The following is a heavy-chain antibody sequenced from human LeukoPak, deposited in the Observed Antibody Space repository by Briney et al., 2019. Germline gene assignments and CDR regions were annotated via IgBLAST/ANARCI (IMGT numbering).Heavy chain of an antibody. CDR2: ISSSSSYI. V-gene: IGHV3-21*01. Sequence: GGSLRLSCAASGFTFSSYSMNWVRQAPGKGLEWVSSISSSSSYIYYADSVKGRFTISRDNAKNSLYLQMNSLRAEDTAVYYCAREGSTWIQMRYYFDYWGQGTLVTVSS. CDR3: AREGSTWIQMRYYFDY. CDR1: GFTFSSYS. D-gene: IGHD5-18*01. J-gene: IGHJ4*02.